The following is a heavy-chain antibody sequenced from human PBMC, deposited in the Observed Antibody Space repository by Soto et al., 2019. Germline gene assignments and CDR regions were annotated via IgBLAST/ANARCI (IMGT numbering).Heavy chain of an antibody. CDR3: ARGTVTIGAFDI. CDR2: ISSNGGST. CDR1: GFTFSSYA. D-gene: IGHD4-17*01. Sequence: GGSLRLSCAASGFTFSSYAMHWVRQAPGKGLEYVSAISSNGGSTYYANSVKGRFTISRDNSKNTLYLQMGSLRAEDMAVYYCARGTVTIGAFDIWGQGTMVTVSS. V-gene: IGHV3-64*01. J-gene: IGHJ3*02.